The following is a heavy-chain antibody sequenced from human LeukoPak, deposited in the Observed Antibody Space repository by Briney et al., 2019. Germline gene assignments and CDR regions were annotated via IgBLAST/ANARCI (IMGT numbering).Heavy chain of an antibody. CDR2: IGYDGSEK. J-gene: IGHJ4*02. CDR1: GFTFSNYG. V-gene: IGHV3-30*02. CDR3: VKGWGIFGVVKAIDY. D-gene: IGHD3-3*01. Sequence: GGSLRLSCATSGFTFSNYGMHWVRQAPGQGLEWAAFIGYDGSEKYNVESLKGRLTISRDNSQSTLYLHLSSLRAEDTALYYCVKGWGIFGVVKAIDYWGQGTLLTVSS.